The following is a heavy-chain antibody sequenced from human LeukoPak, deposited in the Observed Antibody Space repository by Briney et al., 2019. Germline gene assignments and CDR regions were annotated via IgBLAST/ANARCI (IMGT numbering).Heavy chain of an antibody. CDR2: ISRSGDST. CDR1: GFTFSSYA. J-gene: IGHJ5*02. Sequence: PGGSLRLSCAASGFTFSSYAMSWVRQAPGKGLEWVSAISRSGDSTYYADSVKGRFTIPRDNSKNTLYLQMNSLRAEDTAVYYCAKEQRGYTGYAVGSWFDPWGQGTLVTVSS. CDR3: AKEQRGYTGYAVGSWFDP. D-gene: IGHD5-12*01. V-gene: IGHV3-23*01.